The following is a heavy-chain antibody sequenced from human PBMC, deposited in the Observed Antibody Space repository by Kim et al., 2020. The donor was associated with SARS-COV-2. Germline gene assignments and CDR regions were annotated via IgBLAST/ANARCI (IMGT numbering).Heavy chain of an antibody. V-gene: IGHV3-23*01. J-gene: IGHJ4*02. D-gene: IGHD3-22*01. Sequence: ADSVKGRFTISRDNSKNTLYLQMNSLRAEDTAVYYCAKKIYYDSSGYLDYWGQGTLVTVSS. CDR3: AKKIYYDSSGYLDY.